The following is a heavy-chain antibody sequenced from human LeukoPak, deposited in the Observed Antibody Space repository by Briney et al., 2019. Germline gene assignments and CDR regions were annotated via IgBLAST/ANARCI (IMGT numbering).Heavy chain of an antibody. CDR3: AKEGTTRSLYGMDV. CDR2: IKQDGSEK. D-gene: IGHD4-17*01. CDR1: GFTFSSYW. J-gene: IGHJ6*02. V-gene: IGHV3-7*04. Sequence: GGSLRLSCAASGFTFSSYWMSWVRQAPGKGLEWVANIKQDGSEKYYVDSVKGRFTISRDNAKNSLYLQMNSLRAEDTAVYYCAKEGTTRSLYGMDVWGQGTTVTVSS.